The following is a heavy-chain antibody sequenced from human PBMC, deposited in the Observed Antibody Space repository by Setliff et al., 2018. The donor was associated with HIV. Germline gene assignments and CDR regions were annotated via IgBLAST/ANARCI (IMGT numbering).Heavy chain of an antibody. CDR2: IYPGDSDT. D-gene: IGHD5-12*01. J-gene: IGHJ4*02. Sequence: GESLKISCKGSGYSFTSYWIGWVRQMPGKGLEWMGIIYPGDSDTRYSPSFQGQVTISADKSISTAYLQWSGLKASDTAMYYCARLSDIIVATIWYWGQGTLVTVSS. V-gene: IGHV5-51*01. CDR3: ARLSDIIVATIWY. CDR1: GYSFTSYW.